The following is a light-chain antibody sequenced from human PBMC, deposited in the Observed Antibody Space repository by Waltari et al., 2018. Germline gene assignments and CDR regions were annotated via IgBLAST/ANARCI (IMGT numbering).Light chain of an antibody. CDR1: SSNIGAGYD. CDR2: GNN. Sequence: QSVLTQAPSVSGAPGQRVTISCTGSSSNIGAGYDVHWYQQLPVTAPKLLIYGNNNRPSGVPDRFSGSKSGTSASLAITGLQAEDEADYYCQSYDSSLSSYVFGTGTKVTVL. V-gene: IGLV1-40*01. CDR3: QSYDSSLSSYV. J-gene: IGLJ1*01.